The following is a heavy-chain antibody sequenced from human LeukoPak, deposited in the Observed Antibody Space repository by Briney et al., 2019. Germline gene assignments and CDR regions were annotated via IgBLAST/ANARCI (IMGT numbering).Heavy chain of an antibody. D-gene: IGHD2-2*01. V-gene: IGHV3-48*04. CDR2: ISSSSSTI. CDR1: GFTFSSYS. Sequence: PGGSLRLSCAASGFTFSSYSMNWVRQAPGKGLEWVSYISSSSSTIYYADSVKGRFTISRDNAKNSLYLQMNSLRAEDTAVYYCARDPTGIVVVPAAKRSYYYMDVWGKGTTVTVSS. J-gene: IGHJ6*03. CDR3: ARDPTGIVVVPAAKRSYYYMDV.